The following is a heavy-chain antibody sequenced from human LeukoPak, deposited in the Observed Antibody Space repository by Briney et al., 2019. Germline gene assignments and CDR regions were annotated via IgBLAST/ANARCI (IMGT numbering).Heavy chain of an antibody. CDR1: GFTFSGYW. V-gene: IGHV3-74*01. Sequence: GGSLRLSCAASGFTFSGYWMIWVRQAPGKGLVWVSHINPDGSSTAYADSVKGRITISRDNVKNTLYLQMNSLRAEDTALYYCARGGADGGFDYWGQGTLVTASS. D-gene: IGHD3-16*01. J-gene: IGHJ4*02. CDR2: INPDGSST. CDR3: ARGGADGGFDY.